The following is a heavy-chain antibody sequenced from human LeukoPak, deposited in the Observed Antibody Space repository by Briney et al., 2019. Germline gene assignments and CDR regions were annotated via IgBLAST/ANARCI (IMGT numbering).Heavy chain of an antibody. V-gene: IGHV3-23*01. CDR1: RRTFINYA. J-gene: IGHJ3*02. CDR3: ARGGVVVPAAIRPDAFDI. Sequence: GGSLRLSCAASRRTFINYAMSWVRQAPGTGLEWVSTISDSGHVTYYADSVKGRFTISRDNSKNTLYLQMNSLRGDDTAVYYCARGGVVVPAAIRPDAFDIWGQGTMVTVSS. D-gene: IGHD2-2*01. CDR2: ISDSGHVT.